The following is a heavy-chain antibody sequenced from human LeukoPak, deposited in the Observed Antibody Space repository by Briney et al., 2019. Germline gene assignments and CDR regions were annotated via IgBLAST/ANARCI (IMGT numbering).Heavy chain of an antibody. D-gene: IGHD6-6*01. V-gene: IGHV4-38-2*02. CDR1: GYSISSGYY. CDR2: IYHSGST. Sequence: SETLSLTCTVSGYSISSGYYWGWIRQPPGKGLEWIGSIYHSGSTYYDPSLKSRVTISVDTSKNQFSLKLGSVTAADTAVYYCARRREYSSSGHDAFDIWGQGTMVTVSS. CDR3: ARRREYSSSGHDAFDI. J-gene: IGHJ3*02.